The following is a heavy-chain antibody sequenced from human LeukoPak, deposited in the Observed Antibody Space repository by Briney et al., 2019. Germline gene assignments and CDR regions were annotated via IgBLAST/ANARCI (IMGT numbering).Heavy chain of an antibody. Sequence: ASVKVSCKASGGTFSSYSISWVRQAPGQGLEWMGGIIPIFGTANYAQKFHDRVTITANESTSTAFMELSSLRSEDTAVYYCASLLAVAGTVFDYWGQGTLVTVSS. V-gene: IGHV1-69*13. D-gene: IGHD6-19*01. CDR1: GGTFSSYS. CDR2: IIPIFGTA. J-gene: IGHJ4*02. CDR3: ASLLAVAGTVFDY.